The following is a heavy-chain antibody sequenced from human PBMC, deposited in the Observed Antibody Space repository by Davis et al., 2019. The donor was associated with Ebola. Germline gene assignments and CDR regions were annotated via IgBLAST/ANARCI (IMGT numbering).Heavy chain of an antibody. CDR3: ARGGGYGGYGMDV. CDR1: GVSFSGYY. J-gene: IGHJ6*02. V-gene: IGHV4-34*01. D-gene: IGHD6-25*01. Sequence: MPSETLSLTCAVYGVSFSGYYWNWIRQPPGKGLEWIGEINHSGRTNYNPSLKNRVTMSVDTSKNQFSLRVRSVTAADTAVYYCARGGGYGGYGMDVWGQGTTVTVSS. CDR2: INHSGRT.